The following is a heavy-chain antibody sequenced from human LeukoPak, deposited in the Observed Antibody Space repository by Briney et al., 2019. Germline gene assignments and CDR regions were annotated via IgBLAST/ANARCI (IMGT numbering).Heavy chain of an antibody. V-gene: IGHV4-61*01. CDR1: GGSIRSDTYY. CDR3: ARGTWYGDLTYDYYYYYMDV. Sequence: SETLSLTCKVSGGSIRSDTYYWGWIRQPPGKGLEWIGYIYYSGSTNYNPSLKSRVTISVDTSKNQFSLKLSSVTAADTAVYYCARGTWYGDLTYDYYYYYMDVWGKGTTVTISS. CDR2: IYYSGST. D-gene: IGHD4-17*01. J-gene: IGHJ6*03.